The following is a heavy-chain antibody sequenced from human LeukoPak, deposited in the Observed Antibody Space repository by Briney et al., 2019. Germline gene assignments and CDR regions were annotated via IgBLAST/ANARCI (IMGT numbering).Heavy chain of an antibody. Sequence: PETLSLTCAVYGGSFSGYYWSWIRQPPGKGLEWIGEINHSGSTNYNPSLKSRVTISVDTSKNQFSLKLSSVTAADTAVYYCARAGDSSGYYHEYFQHWGQGTLVTVSS. CDR1: GGSFSGYY. CDR3: ARAGDSSGYYHEYFQH. CDR2: INHSGST. D-gene: IGHD3-22*01. V-gene: IGHV4-34*01. J-gene: IGHJ1*01.